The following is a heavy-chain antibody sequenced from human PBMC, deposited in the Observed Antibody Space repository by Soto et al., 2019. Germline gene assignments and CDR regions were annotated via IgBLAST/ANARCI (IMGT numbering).Heavy chain of an antibody. Sequence: QVHLVQSETEVKEPGASVTVSCKTSDSTFTGYTINWVRQAPGQGLEWLGWISSLNGNTHYARQYQGRLTMTTNTSATKAYMELRSLRSAETDVYFCARGPVTSGRWFGPWGKGTLVTVSS. V-gene: IGHV1-18*04. J-gene: IGHJ5*02. CDR1: DSTFTGYT. CDR3: ARGPVTSGRWFGP. D-gene: IGHD4-17*01. CDR2: ISSLNGNT.